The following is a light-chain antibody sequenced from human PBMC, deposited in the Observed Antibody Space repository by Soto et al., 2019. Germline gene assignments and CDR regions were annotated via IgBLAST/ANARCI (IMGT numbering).Light chain of an antibody. Sequence: EIVLTQSPATLSLSPGESATLSCRASQSVSSYLAWYQQKPGQAPRLLIYGESTRATGVPDRFSGSGSGTELTLTISRLQSEDFAVYYCQKYDNWPQTCGQGTKVDIK. CDR1: QSVSSY. V-gene: IGKV3-15*01. CDR3: QKYDNWPQT. CDR2: GES. J-gene: IGKJ1*01.